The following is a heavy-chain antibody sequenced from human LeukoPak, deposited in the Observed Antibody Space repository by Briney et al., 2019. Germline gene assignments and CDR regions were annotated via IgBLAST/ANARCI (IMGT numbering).Heavy chain of an antibody. CDR2: IYYSGST. Sequence: GSLRLSCAASGFTFSSYSMNWVRQAPGKGLEWIGSIYYSGSTYYNPSLKSRVTISVDTSKNQFSLKLTSVTAADTAVYYCATNGNPGRNWFDPWGQGTLVTVSS. CDR1: GFTFSSYSMN. V-gene: IGHV4-59*05. D-gene: IGHD1-26*01. J-gene: IGHJ5*02. CDR3: ATNGNPGRNWFDP.